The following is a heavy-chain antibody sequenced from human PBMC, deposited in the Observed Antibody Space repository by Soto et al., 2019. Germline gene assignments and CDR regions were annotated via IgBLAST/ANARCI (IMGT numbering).Heavy chain of an antibody. D-gene: IGHD5-12*01. V-gene: IGHV3-15*01. J-gene: IGHJ4*02. Sequence: EVQLVESGGGLVKPGGSLRLSCAASGFTFSNAWMSWVRQAPGKGLEWVGRIKSKTDGGTTDYAAPVKGRFTISRDDSKNTLYLQMNSLKTEDTAVYYCTTDQGYSGYDDYGDYVGGYWGQGTLVTVSS. CDR3: TTDQGYSGYDDYGDYVGGY. CDR1: GFTFSNAW. CDR2: IKSKTDGGTT.